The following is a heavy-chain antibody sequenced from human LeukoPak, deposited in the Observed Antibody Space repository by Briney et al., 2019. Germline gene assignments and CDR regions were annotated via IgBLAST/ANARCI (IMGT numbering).Heavy chain of an antibody. D-gene: IGHD2-15*01. Sequence: GESLKISCKGSGYSFTSYWIGWVRPMPGKVLEWMGIIYPGDSDTRYSPSFQGQVTISADKSISTAYLQWNSLKASDTAMYYCARFVGACSGGSCYSDSWGQGTLVTVSS. CDR2: IYPGDSDT. V-gene: IGHV5-51*01. CDR1: GYSFTSYW. J-gene: IGHJ4*02. CDR3: ARFVGACSGGSCYSDS.